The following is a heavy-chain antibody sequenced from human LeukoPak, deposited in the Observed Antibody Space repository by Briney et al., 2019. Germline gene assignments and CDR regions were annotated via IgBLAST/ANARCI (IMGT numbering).Heavy chain of an antibody. CDR3: AKGVGYCRGGSCQQFDY. Sequence: PGGSLRLSCAASGFTFDDYAMHWVRQAPAKGLEWVSGISWNSCSIGYADSVKGRFTISRDNAKNSLYLQMNSLRAEDTAVYYCAKGVGYCRGGSCQQFDYWGKGTLVNVSS. D-gene: IGHD2-15*01. CDR2: ISWNSCSI. J-gene: IGHJ4*02. CDR1: GFTFDDYA. V-gene: IGHV3-9*01.